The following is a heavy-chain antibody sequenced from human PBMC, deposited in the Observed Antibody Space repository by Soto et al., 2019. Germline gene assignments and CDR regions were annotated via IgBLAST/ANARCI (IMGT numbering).Heavy chain of an antibody. CDR2: INHSGST. J-gene: IGHJ4*02. CDR1: GGSFSGYF. D-gene: IGHD3-16*02. CDR3: ARGRLHLGEFSFNYLDF. Sequence: SETLSLTCAVYGGSFSGYFWSWIRQPPGKGLEWIGEINHSGSTNYIPSLKSRVTISVDTSKNQFSLKLSSVTAADTAVYYCARGRLHLGEFSFNYLDFWGQGTLVTVSS. V-gene: IGHV4-34*01.